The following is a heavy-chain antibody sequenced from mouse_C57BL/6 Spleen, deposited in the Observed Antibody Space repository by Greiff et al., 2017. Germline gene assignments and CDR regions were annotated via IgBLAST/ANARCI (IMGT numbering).Heavy chain of an antibody. CDR3: ARGVITTVVYWYFDV. CDR1: GFTFSSYG. V-gene: IGHV5-6*02. D-gene: IGHD1-1*01. J-gene: IGHJ1*03. Sequence: DVKLVESGGDLVKPGGSLKLSCAASGFTFSSYGMSWVRQTPDKRLEWVATISNGGSYTYYPDSVKGRFTISRDNAKNTLYLQMSSLKSEDTAMYYCARGVITTVVYWYFDVWGTGTTVTGSS. CDR2: ISNGGSYT.